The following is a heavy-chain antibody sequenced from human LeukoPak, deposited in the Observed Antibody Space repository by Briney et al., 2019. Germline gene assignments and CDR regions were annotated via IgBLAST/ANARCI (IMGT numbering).Heavy chain of an antibody. CDR3: AREGLVVPAISNWFDP. Sequence: GGSLRLSCAASGFTFSSYTLHWVRQAPGKGLEWVAIISYDGNNKYYADSVKGRFTISRDNSKNTLYLQMNSLRAEDTAVYYCAREGLVVPAISNWFDPWGQGTLVTVSS. V-gene: IGHV3-30-3*01. CDR2: ISYDGNNK. D-gene: IGHD2-2*01. CDR1: GFTFSSYT. J-gene: IGHJ5*02.